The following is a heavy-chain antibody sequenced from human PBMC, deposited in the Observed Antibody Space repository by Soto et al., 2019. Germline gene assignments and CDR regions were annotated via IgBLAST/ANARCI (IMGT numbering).Heavy chain of an antibody. J-gene: IGHJ4*02. V-gene: IGHV4-30-2*01. D-gene: IGHD1-26*01. Sequence: SETLSLTCTVSGASITFGGYSWSWIRQTPGKVLEWIGYINHLETTFYNPSFESRLTLSXXXAXKXFXLXXXSMSXADRAVYFCARGGGSDSFDYWGQGILVTVSS. CDR2: INHLETT. CDR3: ARGGGSDSFDY. CDR1: GASITFGGYS.